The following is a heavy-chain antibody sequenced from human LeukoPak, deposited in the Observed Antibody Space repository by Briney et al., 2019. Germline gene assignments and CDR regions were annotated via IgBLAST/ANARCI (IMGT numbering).Heavy chain of an antibody. J-gene: IGHJ2*01. CDR2: IGTAGDT. Sequence: GGSLRLSCAASGFTFSRYNMHWVRQDTGRGLEWVSAIGTAGDTYYPGSVKGRFTISRENAKNSLYLQMNSLRAEDTAVYYCVRDTAVAAKFGNWHFDLWGRGTLVTVSS. D-gene: IGHD2-21*02. CDR3: VRDTAVAAKFGNWHFDL. CDR1: GFTFSRYN. V-gene: IGHV3-13*01.